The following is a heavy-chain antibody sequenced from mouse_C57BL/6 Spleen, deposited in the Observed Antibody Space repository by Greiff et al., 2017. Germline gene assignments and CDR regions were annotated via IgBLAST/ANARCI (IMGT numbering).Heavy chain of an antibody. CDR1: GYTFTSYW. Sequence: QVQLQQPGAELVKPGASVKLSCKASGYTFTSYWMHWVKQRPGQGLEWIGMIHPNSGSTNYNEKFKSKATLTVDKSSSTAYMQLSSLTSEDSAVYYCARKDYGSSPDYAMDYWGQGTSVTVSS. CDR3: ARKDYGSSPDYAMDY. J-gene: IGHJ4*01. V-gene: IGHV1-64*01. D-gene: IGHD1-1*01. CDR2: IHPNSGST.